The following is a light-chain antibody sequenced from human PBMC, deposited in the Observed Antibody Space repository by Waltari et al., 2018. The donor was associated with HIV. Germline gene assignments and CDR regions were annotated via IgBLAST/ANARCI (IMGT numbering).Light chain of an antibody. CDR3: AAWDDSLNGVV. CDR2: SNN. J-gene: IGLJ2*01. V-gene: IGLV1-44*01. CDR1: SSNIGSNT. Sequence: QSVLTQPPSASGPLGQRVTISCSGSSSNIGSNTVNWYQQLPGTAPKLLIYSNNQRPSGVPDRFSGSKSGTSASLAISGLQSEDEADYYCAAWDDSLNGVVFGGGTKLTVL.